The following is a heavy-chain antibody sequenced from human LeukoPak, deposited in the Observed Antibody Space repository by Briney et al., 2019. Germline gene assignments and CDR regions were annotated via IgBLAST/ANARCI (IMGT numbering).Heavy chain of an antibody. CDR3: ARDYYYDSSGLTYAFDI. Sequence: GGSLRLSCAASAFTFSNYAMSWVRQAPGKGLEWVSGISWNSGSIGYADSVKGRFTISRDNAKNSLYLQMNSLRAEDTAVYYCARDYYYDSSGLTYAFDIWGQGTMVTVSS. J-gene: IGHJ3*02. CDR2: ISWNSGSI. V-gene: IGHV3-9*01. CDR1: AFTFSNYA. D-gene: IGHD3-22*01.